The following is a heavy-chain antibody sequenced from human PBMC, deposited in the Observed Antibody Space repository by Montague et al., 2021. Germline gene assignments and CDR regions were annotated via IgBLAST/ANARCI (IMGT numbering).Heavy chain of an antibody. CDR3: ARHSVGFESYYNGLGV. D-gene: IGHD3-10*01. CDR2: IRHRGSIFSDPTT. Sequence: SETLSLTFAVYGWTFSAYFLRLTRSSPGNALETTGVIRHRGSIFSDPTTDYNPSLQSRVTIAVDASKSQFSLRLRSVTAADTAVYYCARHSVGFESYYNGLGVWGRVTLVSVAS. CDR1: GWTFSAYF. V-gene: IGHV4-34*01. J-gene: IGHJ6*01.